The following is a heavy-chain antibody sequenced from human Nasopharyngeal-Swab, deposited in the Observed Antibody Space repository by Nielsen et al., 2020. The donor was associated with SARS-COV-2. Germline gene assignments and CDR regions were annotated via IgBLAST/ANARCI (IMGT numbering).Heavy chain of an antibody. J-gene: IGHJ3*02. D-gene: IGHD3-22*01. CDR3: SRCKDLGGSGYPNAFDI. Sequence: ASLQVSCKASGYTFTGYYMHWVRQAPGQGLEWMGSINTKSGGTNYAQKFQGRVTMTRDTSISTAYMELSRLRTVDTAVYYCSRCKDLGGSGYPNAFDIWGQGTMVTVSS. CDR1: GYTFTGYY. CDR2: INTKSGGT. V-gene: IGHV1-2*02.